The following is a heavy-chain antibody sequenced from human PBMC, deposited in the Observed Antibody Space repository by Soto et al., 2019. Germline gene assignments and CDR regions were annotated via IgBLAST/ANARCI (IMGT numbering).Heavy chain of an antibody. CDR3: AKDLDIVVVPANYGMDV. Sequence: PGGSLRLSCAASGFTFSSYAMSWVRQAPGKGLEWVSAISGSGGSTYYADSVKGRFTISSDNSKNTLYLQMNSLRAEDTAVYYCAKDLDIVVVPANYGMDVWGQGTTVTVSS. CDR2: ISGSGGST. CDR1: GFTFSSYA. D-gene: IGHD2-2*03. V-gene: IGHV3-23*01. J-gene: IGHJ6*02.